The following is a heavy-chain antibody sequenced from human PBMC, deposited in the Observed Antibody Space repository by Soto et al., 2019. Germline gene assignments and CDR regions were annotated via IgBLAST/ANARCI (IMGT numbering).Heavy chain of an antibody. CDR2: IYYSGST. V-gene: IGHV4-30-4*01. CDR3: ARVAITMVRGVLDY. J-gene: IGHJ4*02. CDR1: GGSISSGDYY. D-gene: IGHD3-10*01. Sequence: SLTCTVSGGSISSGDYYWSWIRQPPGKGLEWIGYIYYSGSTYYNPSLKSRVTISVDTSKNQFSLKLSSVTAADTAVYYCARVAITMVRGVLDYWGQGTLVTVSS.